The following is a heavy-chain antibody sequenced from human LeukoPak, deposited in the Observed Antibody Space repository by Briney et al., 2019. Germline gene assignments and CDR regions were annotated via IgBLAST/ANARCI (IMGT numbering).Heavy chain of an antibody. CDR1: GFTFGRYA. D-gene: IGHD3-10*01. V-gene: IGHV3-23*01. CDR2: ISGSSGDI. Sequence: GGSLRLSCAGSGFTFGRYAMSWIRQVPGKGLEWVSAISGSSGDIFYTDSVKGRFTISRDNFKNTLYLQMNSLRAGDTAVYYCAKDRFGSGSPNWFGPWGQGTLVTVSS. CDR3: AKDRFGSGSPNWFGP. J-gene: IGHJ5*02.